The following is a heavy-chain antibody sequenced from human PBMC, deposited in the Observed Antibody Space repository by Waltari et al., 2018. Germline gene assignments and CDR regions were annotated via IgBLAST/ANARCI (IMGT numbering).Heavy chain of an antibody. D-gene: IGHD1-26*01. V-gene: IGHV3-48*01. CDR1: GFTFSSYS. J-gene: IGHJ4*02. Sequence: EVQLVESGGGLVQPGGSLRLSCAASGFTFSSYSMNWVRQAPGKGMGWVSYISSSRSNIYYADTVKGRFTIARDNAKNSLYLQMNSLRAGDTAVYYCTSGSYFSGYWGQGTLVTVSS. CDR2: ISSSRSNI. CDR3: TSGSYFSGY.